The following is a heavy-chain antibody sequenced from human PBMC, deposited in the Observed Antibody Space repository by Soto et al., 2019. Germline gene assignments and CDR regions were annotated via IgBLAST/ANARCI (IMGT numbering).Heavy chain of an antibody. CDR3: AKLGDYDFWSATEINAFDI. V-gene: IGHV3-23*01. Sequence: GGPLRLSCAASGFTFSSYAMSWVRQAPGKGLEWVSGISGSGGSTYYADSVKGRFSISRDNSKNTIYLHTHSLRAEDTAIYFCAKLGDYDFWSATEINAFDIWGQGTMVTVSS. D-gene: IGHD3-3*01. CDR1: GFTFSSYA. J-gene: IGHJ3*02. CDR2: ISGSGGST.